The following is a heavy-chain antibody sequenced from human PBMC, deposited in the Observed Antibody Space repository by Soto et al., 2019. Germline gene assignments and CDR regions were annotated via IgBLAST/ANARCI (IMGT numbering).Heavy chain of an antibody. D-gene: IGHD6-13*01. CDR2: ISGRGSGP. CDR3: AKLQSWRALDY. Sequence: EVLLLESGGGLVQPGGSLRLSCAASGFTFSNYDMGWVRQAPGKGLELGSFISGRGSGPYYADSVKGLFTISRDNAENTLYLQMNSLRVEDTAVYYCAKLQSWRALDYWGQGTLVIVSS. V-gene: IGHV3-23*01. CDR1: GFTFSNYD. J-gene: IGHJ4*02.